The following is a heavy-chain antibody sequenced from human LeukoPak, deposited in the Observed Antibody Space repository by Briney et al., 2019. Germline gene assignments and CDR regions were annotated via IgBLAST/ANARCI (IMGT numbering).Heavy chain of an antibody. CDR2: IYHSGST. V-gene: IGHV4-38-2*02. Sequence: SETLSLTCTVSGYSISSGYYWGWIRQPPGKGLEWIGSIYHSGSTYYNPSLKSRVTMSGDTSKNQFSLKLSSVTAADTAAYYCARLGYCSGGSCYYYYYMDVWGKGTTVTVSS. J-gene: IGHJ6*03. CDR3: ARLGYCSGGSCYYYYYMDV. CDR1: GYSISSGYY. D-gene: IGHD2-15*01.